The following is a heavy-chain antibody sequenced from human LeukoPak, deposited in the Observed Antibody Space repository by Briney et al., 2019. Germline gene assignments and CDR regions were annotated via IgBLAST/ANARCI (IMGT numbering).Heavy chain of an antibody. CDR1: GGTFSSYT. CDR2: IIPILGIA. V-gene: IGHV1-69*02. CDR3: ARALGAGIYDILTGYYKNPYYYYYMDV. Sequence: SVKVSCKASGGTFSSYTISWVRQAPGQGLEWMGRIIPILGIANYAQKFQGRVTITADKSTSTAYIELSSLRSEDTAVYYCARALGAGIYDILTGYYKNPYYYYYMDVWGKGTTVTVSS. D-gene: IGHD3-9*01. J-gene: IGHJ6*03.